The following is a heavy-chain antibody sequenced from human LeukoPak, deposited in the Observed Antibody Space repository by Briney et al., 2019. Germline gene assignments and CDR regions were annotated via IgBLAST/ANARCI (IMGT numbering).Heavy chain of an antibody. CDR2: IWYDGSNK. CDR3: ARVGYYDSSGYSDDY. V-gene: IGHV3-33*01. Sequence: GGSLRLSCAASGFTFSSYGMHWARQAPGKGLEWVAVIWYDGSNKYYADSVKGRFTISRDNSKNTLYLQMNSLRAEDTAVYYCARVGYYDSSGYSDDYWGQGTLVTVSS. J-gene: IGHJ4*02. D-gene: IGHD3-22*01. CDR1: GFTFSSYG.